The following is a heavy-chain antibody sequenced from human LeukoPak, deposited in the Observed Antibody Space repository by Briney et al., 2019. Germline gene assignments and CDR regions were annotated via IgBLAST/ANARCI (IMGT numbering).Heavy chain of an antibody. CDR2: IWYDGSIK. CDR1: GFTFNNYG. J-gene: IGHJ1*01. CDR3: AKSHPPTVTTEEGEYLQH. V-gene: IGHV3-30*02. Sequence: PGGSLRLSCAASGFTFNNYGLHWVRQAPGKGLEWVSVIWYDGSIKYYADSVKGRFTIYRDNFKNTVYLQMNSLRAEETAVYYCAKSHPPTVTTEEGEYLQHWGQGTLVTVSS. D-gene: IGHD4-17*01.